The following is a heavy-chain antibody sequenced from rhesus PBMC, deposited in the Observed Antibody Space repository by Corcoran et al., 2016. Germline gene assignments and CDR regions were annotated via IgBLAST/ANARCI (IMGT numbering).Heavy chain of an antibody. V-gene: IGHV1-200*01. CDR2: INPSNGKT. Sequence: VQLVQSGAEVEKPGTSVKLSCKASGYPFTSYSITWVSQSPGQVLEGSGWINPSNGKTGYAQKVQGRVTMTRDTSTSTAYMELNSLRSEDTAVYYCAREAVMNTVYYYYGLDSWGQGVVVTVSS. CDR3: AREAVMNTVYYYYGLDS. D-gene: IGHD4-23*01. J-gene: IGHJ6*01. CDR1: GYPFTSYS.